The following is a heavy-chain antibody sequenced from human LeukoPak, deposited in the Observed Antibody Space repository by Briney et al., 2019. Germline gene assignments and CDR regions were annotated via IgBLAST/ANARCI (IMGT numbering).Heavy chain of an antibody. CDR1: GYTFTSNY. V-gene: IGHV1-46*01. J-gene: IGHJ3*02. D-gene: IGHD5-12*01. CDR3: AREVADAFDI. CDR2: IYPRDGST. Sequence: ASVKVSCKASGYTFTSNYIHWVRQAPGQGLEWMGMIYPRDGSTSYAQKFQGRVTMTRDTSTSTVYMELSSLRSEDTAVYYCAREVADAFDIWGQGTMVTVSS.